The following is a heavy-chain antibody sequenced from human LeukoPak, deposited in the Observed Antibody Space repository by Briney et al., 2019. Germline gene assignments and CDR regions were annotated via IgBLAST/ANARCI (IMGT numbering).Heavy chain of an antibody. CDR2: VDPEDGET. V-gene: IGHV1-69-2*01. CDR3: ATTRGLLAFDY. J-gene: IGHJ4*02. D-gene: IGHD1-26*01. Sequence: ASVKISCKVSGYTFTDYYMHWVPQAPEKGLEWMGLVDPEDGETIYAEKFQGRVTITADTSTDTAYMELSSLRSEDTAVYYCATTRGLLAFDYWGQGTLVTVSS. CDR1: GYTFTDYY.